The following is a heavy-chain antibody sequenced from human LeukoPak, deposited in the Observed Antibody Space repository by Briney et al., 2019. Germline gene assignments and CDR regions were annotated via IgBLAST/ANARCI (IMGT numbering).Heavy chain of an antibody. CDR3: AKNAPVVRYFDWLLLRYYYYYGMDV. J-gene: IGHJ6*02. Sequence: GGSLRLSCAASGFTFDDYAMHWVRQAPGKGLEWVSLISGDGGSTYYADSVKGRFTISRDNSKNSLYLQMNSLRTEDTALYYCAKNAPVVRYFDWLLLRYYYYYGMDVWGQGTTVTVSS. D-gene: IGHD3-9*01. V-gene: IGHV3-43*02. CDR2: ISGDGGST. CDR1: GFTFDDYA.